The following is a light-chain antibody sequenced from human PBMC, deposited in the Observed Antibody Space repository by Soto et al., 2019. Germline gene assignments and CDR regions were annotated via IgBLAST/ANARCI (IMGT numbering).Light chain of an antibody. CDR3: AAWDDSLNGHVV. CDR2: SNN. Sequence: LTERPSASGTPGQRVTISCSGSSSNIGSNTVNWYQQLPGTAPKLLIYSNNQRPSGVPDRFSGSKSGTSASLAISGLQSEDEADYYCAAWDDSLNGHVVFGGGTKVTVL. V-gene: IGLV1-44*01. CDR1: SSNIGSNT. J-gene: IGLJ2*01.